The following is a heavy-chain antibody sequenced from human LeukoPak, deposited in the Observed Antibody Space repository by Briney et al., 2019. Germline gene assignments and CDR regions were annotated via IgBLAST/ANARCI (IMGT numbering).Heavy chain of an antibody. Sequence: SVKVSCKASGGTFSSYAISWVRQAPGQGLEWMGGIIPAFGTANYAQMFQGRVTITADESTSTAYMELSSLRSEDTAVYYCATEIPPEGYCSGGSCSNWFDPWGQGTLVTVSS. J-gene: IGHJ5*02. CDR2: IIPAFGTA. CDR1: GGTFSSYA. V-gene: IGHV1-69*13. CDR3: ATEIPPEGYCSGGSCSNWFDP. D-gene: IGHD2-15*01.